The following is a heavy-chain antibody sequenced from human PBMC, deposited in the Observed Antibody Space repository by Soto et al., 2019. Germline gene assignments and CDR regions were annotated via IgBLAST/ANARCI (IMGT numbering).Heavy chain of an antibody. CDR1: WGSVSSNTAT. J-gene: IGHJ4*02. CDR3: AGELDIHHGLGY. Sequence: QTLSLTCAISWGSVSSNTATWSWVRQSPSRGLEWLGRTYYRSNWNFDYALSVKSRITINPDTSKNQFSLQLNSLTPEDTAVYYCAGELDIHHGLGYWGPGTSVTVSS. D-gene: IGHD3-3*02. CDR2: TYYRSNWNF. V-gene: IGHV6-1*01.